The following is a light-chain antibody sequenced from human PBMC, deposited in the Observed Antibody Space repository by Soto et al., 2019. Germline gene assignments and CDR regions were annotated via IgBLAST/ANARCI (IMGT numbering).Light chain of an antibody. CDR2: DVS. CDR3: SSYAGAHIV. V-gene: IGLV2-8*01. J-gene: IGLJ1*01. Sequence: QSALTQPASVSGSPGQSITISCSGTSSDVGGYNYVSWYQQYPGKAPKLMIYDVSKRPSGVPDRFSGSKSGNTASLTVSGLQAEDEADYYCSSYAGAHIVFGTGTKVTVL. CDR1: SSDVGGYNY.